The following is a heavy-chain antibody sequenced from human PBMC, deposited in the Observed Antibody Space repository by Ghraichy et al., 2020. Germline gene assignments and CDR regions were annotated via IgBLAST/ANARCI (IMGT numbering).Heavy chain of an antibody. Sequence: SETLSLTCAVYGGSFSGYYWSWIRQPPGKGLEWIGEINHSGSTNYNPSLKSRVTISVDTSKNQFSLKLSSVTAADTAVYYCARGRGTTTKGYYYYYMDVWGKGTTVTVCS. V-gene: IGHV4-34*01. CDR2: INHSGST. CDR1: GGSFSGYY. D-gene: IGHD4-17*01. CDR3: ARGRGTTTKGYYYYYMDV. J-gene: IGHJ6*03.